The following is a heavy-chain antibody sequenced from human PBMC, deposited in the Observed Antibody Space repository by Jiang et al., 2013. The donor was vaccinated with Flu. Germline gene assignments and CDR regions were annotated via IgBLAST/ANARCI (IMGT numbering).Heavy chain of an antibody. Sequence: GSGLVKPSETLSLTCTVSGGSISSSSYYWGWIRQPPGKGLEWIGSIYYSGSTYYNPSLKSRVTISVDTSKNQFSLKLSSVTAADTAVYYCARPSVAVTTGRDRSDAFDIWGQGTMVTVSS. CDR1: GGSISSSSYY. J-gene: IGHJ3*02. D-gene: IGHD4-17*01. CDR3: ARPSVAVTTGRDRSDAFDI. CDR2: IYYSGST. V-gene: IGHV4-39*01.